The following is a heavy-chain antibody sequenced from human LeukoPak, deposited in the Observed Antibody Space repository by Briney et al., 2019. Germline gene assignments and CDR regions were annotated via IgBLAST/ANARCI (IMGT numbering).Heavy chain of an antibody. CDR3: ARDKRASTYTGSLFDY. D-gene: IGHD5-12*01. CDR1: GFTFSTYW. CDR2: IKEDGSEK. V-gene: IGHV3-7*01. J-gene: IGHJ4*02. Sequence: GGSLRLSRAASGFTFSTYWMSWVRQAPGKGLEWVANIKEDGSEKYYVDSVKGRFTISRDNTRNSLYLQMNSLRAEDTAVYYCARDKRASTYTGSLFDYWGQGTLVTVSS.